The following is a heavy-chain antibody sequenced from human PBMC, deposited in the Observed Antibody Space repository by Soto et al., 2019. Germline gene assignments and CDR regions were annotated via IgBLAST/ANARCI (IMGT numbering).Heavy chain of an antibody. J-gene: IGHJ4*02. D-gene: IGHD2-2*01. CDR3: AKHEGYCSTTTCSNFDY. CDR2: IYPGDSDS. CDR1: GFTFTSYC. Sequence: GESVKSSGKGSGFTFTSYCIAWVRQMPWKGLEWMGIIYPGDSDSSYSPSFQGQVTISADKSINTAYLHWSSLKASDTAIYYCAKHEGYCSTTTCSNFDYWGQGTLVTVSS. V-gene: IGHV5-51*01.